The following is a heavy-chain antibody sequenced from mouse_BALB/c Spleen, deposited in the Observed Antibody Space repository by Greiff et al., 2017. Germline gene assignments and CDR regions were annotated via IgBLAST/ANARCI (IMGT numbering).Heavy chain of an antibody. CDR2: ISSGGST. J-gene: IGHJ2*01. CDR1: GFTFSSYA. CDR3: ARGPTSYFDY. Sequence: EVQRVESGGGLVKPGGSLKLSCAASGFTFSSYAMSWVRQTPEKRLEWVASISSGGSTYYPDSVKGRFTISRDNARNILYLQMSSLRSEDTAMYYCARGPTSYFDYWGQGTTLTVSS. V-gene: IGHV5-6-5*01.